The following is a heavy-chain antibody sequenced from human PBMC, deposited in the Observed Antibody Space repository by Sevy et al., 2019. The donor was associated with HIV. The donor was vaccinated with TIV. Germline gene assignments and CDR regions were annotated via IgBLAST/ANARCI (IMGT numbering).Heavy chain of an antibody. D-gene: IGHD3-22*01. CDR3: ATTKDYYDSSGYPFDY. CDR2: FDPEDGET. V-gene: IGHV1-24*01. CDR1: GYTLTELS. J-gene: IGHJ4*02. Sequence: ASVKVSCKVSGYTLTELSMHWLRQAPGKGLEWVGSFDPEDGETVYEHNFQGRVSMTEVTSTDTAYMEVISLKFEDTAGYYCATTKDYYDSSGYPFDYWSQGTLVTVSS.